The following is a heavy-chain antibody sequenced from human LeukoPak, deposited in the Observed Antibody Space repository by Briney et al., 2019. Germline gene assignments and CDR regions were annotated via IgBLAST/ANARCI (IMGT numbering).Heavy chain of an antibody. Sequence: PGGSLRLSCAASGFTFDDYAMHWVRQAPGKGLEWVSGISWNSGSIGYADSVKGRFTISRDNAKNSLYLQMNSLRAEDTALYYCAKDSDMITFGGVSDWGQGTLVTVPS. V-gene: IGHV3-9*01. CDR3: AKDSDMITFGGVSD. CDR2: ISWNSGSI. D-gene: IGHD3-16*01. J-gene: IGHJ4*02. CDR1: GFTFDDYA.